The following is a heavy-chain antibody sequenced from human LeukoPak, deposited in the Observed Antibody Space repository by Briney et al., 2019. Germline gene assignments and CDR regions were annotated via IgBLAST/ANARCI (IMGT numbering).Heavy chain of an antibody. CDR1: GGTFSSYA. J-gene: IGHJ1*01. Sequence: ASVKVSCKASGGTFSSYAISWVRQAPGQGLEWMGRIIPILGIANYAQKFQGRVTITADKSTSTAYMELSSLRSEDTAVYYCARDPDYYDSSGYYYSAEYFQHWGQGTLVTVSS. CDR3: ARDPDYYDSSGYYYSAEYFQH. D-gene: IGHD3-22*01. CDR2: IIPILGIA. V-gene: IGHV1-69*04.